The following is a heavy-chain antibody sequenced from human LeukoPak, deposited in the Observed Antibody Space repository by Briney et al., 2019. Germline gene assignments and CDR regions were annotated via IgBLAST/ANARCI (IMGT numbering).Heavy chain of an antibody. V-gene: IGHV4-30-4*01. Sequence: SQTLSLTCTVSGGSISSGDYYWSWTRQPPGKGLEWIGYIYYSGSTYYNPSLKSRVTISVDTSKNQFSLKLSSVTAADTAVYYCAKIPPYGDYDDAFDIWGQGTMVTVSS. CDR3: AKIPPYGDYDDAFDI. D-gene: IGHD4-17*01. CDR1: GGSISSGDYY. J-gene: IGHJ3*02. CDR2: IYYSGST.